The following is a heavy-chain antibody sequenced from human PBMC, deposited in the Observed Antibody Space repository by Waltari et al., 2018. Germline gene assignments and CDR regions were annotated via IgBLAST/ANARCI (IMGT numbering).Heavy chain of an antibody. Sequence: QVQLVQSGAEVKKPGSSVKVSCKASGGTFSSYAISWVRQAPGQGLEWMGGIIPILGIANYAQKFQGRVTITADESTSTAYMELSSLRSEDTAVYYCARDHGNRGILLLFDYWGQGTLVTVSS. J-gene: IGHJ4*02. D-gene: IGHD2-15*01. V-gene: IGHV1-69*04. CDR1: GGTFSSYA. CDR2: IIPILGIA. CDR3: ARDHGNRGILLLFDY.